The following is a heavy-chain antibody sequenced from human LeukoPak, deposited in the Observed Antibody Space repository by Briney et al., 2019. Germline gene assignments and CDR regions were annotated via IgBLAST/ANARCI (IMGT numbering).Heavy chain of an antibody. V-gene: IGHV6-1*01. D-gene: IGHD3-16*02. CDR1: GDSVSSNSAA. CDR2: AYYRSKWYN. CDR3: ARGFYRVDDAFDI. Sequence: SQTLSLTCAISGDSVSSNSAAWNWIRQSPSRGLEWLGRAYYRSKWYNGYAVSVKSRITITPDTSKNQFSLQLNSVTPEDTAVYYCARGFYRVDDAFDIWGQGTMVTVSS. J-gene: IGHJ3*02.